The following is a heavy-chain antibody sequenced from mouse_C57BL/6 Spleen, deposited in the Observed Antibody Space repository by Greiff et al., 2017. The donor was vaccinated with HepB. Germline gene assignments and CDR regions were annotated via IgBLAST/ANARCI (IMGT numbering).Heavy chain of an antibody. Sequence: EVQLQQSGPELVKPGASVKMSCKASGYTFTDYNMHWVKQSHGKSLEWIGYINPNNGGTSYNQKFKGKATLTVNKSSSTAYMELRSLTSEDSAVYYCASGVKSYIYYAMDYWGQGTSVTVSS. CDR2: INPNNGGT. CDR1: GYTFTDYN. V-gene: IGHV1-22*01. D-gene: IGHD1-3*01. J-gene: IGHJ4*01. CDR3: ASGVKSYIYYAMDY.